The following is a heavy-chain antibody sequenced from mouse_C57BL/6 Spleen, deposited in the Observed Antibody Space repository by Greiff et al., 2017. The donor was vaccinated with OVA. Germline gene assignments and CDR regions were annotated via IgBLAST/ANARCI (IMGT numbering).Heavy chain of an antibody. CDR1: GFTFSDYG. D-gene: IGHD1-1*01. CDR2: ISSGSSTS. CDR3: ARGHYYGSSYGFAY. Sequence: EVKLMESGGGLVQPGGSLKLSCAASGFTFSDYGMPWVRQAPEKGLEWVANISSGSSTSYYADTVKGRFTISRDNAKNTLFLQMTSLRSEYTAMYYCARGHYYGSSYGFAYWGQGTLVTVSA. J-gene: IGHJ3*01. V-gene: IGHV5-17*01.